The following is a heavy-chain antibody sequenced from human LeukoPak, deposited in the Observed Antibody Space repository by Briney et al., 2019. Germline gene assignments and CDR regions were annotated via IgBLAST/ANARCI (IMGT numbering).Heavy chain of an antibody. D-gene: IGHD3-22*01. V-gene: IGHV3-33*08. CDR3: ASGGPDYYDSSGYYPSPPDY. CDR2: IWYDGSNK. J-gene: IGHJ4*02. Sequence: GGSLRLSCAASGFTFSSYDMHWVRQAPGKGLEWVAVIWYDGSNKYYADSVKGRFTISRDNSKNTLYLQMNSLRAEDTAVYYCASGGPDYYDSSGYYPSPPDYWGQGTLVTVSS. CDR1: GFTFSSYD.